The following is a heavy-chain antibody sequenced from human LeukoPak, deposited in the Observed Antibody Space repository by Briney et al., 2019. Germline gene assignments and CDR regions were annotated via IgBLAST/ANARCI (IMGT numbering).Heavy chain of an antibody. CDR1: GFTFSTYW. Sequence: GGSLRLSCAATGFTFSTYWMHWVRQAPGKGLVWVARIKGDGSSTIYADSVKGRFTISRDNSKNTLYLQTSSLRAEDTAVYYCARASTTVPDLLDHWGRGTLVTVSS. V-gene: IGHV3-74*01. CDR2: IKGDGSST. CDR3: ARASTTVPDLLDH. D-gene: IGHD4-17*01. J-gene: IGHJ4*02.